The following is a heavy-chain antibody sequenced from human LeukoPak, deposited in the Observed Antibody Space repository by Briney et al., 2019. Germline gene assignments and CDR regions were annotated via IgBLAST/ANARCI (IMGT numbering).Heavy chain of an antibody. CDR1: GGSISSSSYY. V-gene: IGHV4-39*01. CDR3: ASGYSYGAPYNWFDP. J-gene: IGHJ5*02. D-gene: IGHD5-18*01. Sequence: SETLSLTCTVSGGSISSSSYYWGWIRQPPGKGLEWIGSIYYSGNTYYNPSLKSRVTISVDTSKNQFSLKLSSVTAADTAVYYCASGYSYGAPYNWFDPWGQGTLVTVSS. CDR2: IYYSGNT.